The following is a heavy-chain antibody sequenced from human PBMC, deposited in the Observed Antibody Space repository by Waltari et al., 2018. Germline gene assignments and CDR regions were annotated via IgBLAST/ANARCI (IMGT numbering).Heavy chain of an antibody. J-gene: IGHJ5*01. Sequence: QVQLQESDPGLVQPSETLSLTCTVAGYSISHGYYRGWIRLPPGRGLEWIATISYNGNTYYNPSLTSRVSITVDTSKNQFSLKLTSVTAADTAIYYCARGYNTGWYNSWGHGTLVTVSS. D-gene: IGHD2-8*02. CDR2: ISYNGNT. CDR1: GYSISHGYY. CDR3: ARGYNTGWYNS. V-gene: IGHV4-38-2*02.